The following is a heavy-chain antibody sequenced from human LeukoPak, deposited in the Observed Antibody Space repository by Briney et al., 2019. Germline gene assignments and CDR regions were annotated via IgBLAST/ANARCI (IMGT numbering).Heavy chain of an antibody. J-gene: IGHJ6*03. Sequence: PGGSLRLSCAASGFTFSDYYMSWIRQAPGKGLEWVSYISSSGSTIYYADSVKGRFTISRDNAKNSLYLQMNSLRAEDTAVYYCARRDIVATGGYYYYYYMDVWGKGTTVTISS. D-gene: IGHD5-12*01. CDR3: ARRDIVATGGYYYYYYMDV. V-gene: IGHV3-11*01. CDR1: GFTFSDYY. CDR2: ISSSGSTI.